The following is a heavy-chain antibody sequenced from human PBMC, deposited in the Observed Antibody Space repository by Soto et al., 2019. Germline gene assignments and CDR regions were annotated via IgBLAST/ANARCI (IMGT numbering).Heavy chain of an antibody. CDR1: GYTFSTCY. D-gene: IGHD2-21*01. CDR2: INPGDGTT. V-gene: IGHV1-46*01. CDR3: ARETSDFDY. Sequence: QVQLVQSGADVKKPGDSVNISCTTSGYTFSTCYIHWLRQAPGQGLEWMGFINPGDGTTTYAQQFQGRVAVTRDTCTNTVYMGLSSLTSEDAAIYYCARETSDFDYWGQGTQVTISS. J-gene: IGHJ4*02.